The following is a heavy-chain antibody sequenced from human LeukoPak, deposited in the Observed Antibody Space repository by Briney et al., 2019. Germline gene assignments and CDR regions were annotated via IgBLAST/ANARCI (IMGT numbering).Heavy chain of an antibody. V-gene: IGHV3-64D*06. CDR1: GFTFNSYP. D-gene: IGHD4/OR15-4a*01. CDR3: VKESGFMVAPNSAFDI. J-gene: IGHJ3*02. Sequence: GGSLRLSCSASGFTFNSYPVHWVHQAPGKGVEYVSGISRNGGSTYYADSVKGRFTISRDNSKNTLYLQMSSLRAEDTAVYYCVKESGFMVAPNSAFDIWGQGTMDTVSS. CDR2: ISRNGGST.